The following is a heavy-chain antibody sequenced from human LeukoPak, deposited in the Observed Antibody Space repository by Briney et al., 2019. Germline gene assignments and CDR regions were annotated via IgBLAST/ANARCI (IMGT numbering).Heavy chain of an antibody. Sequence: SGGSLRLSCAASGFTFSSYSMNWVRQAPGKGLEWVSSISSSSSYIYYADSVKGRFTISRDNSKNTLYLQMSTLRAEDTALYYCAKGMSSWYPFDFWGQGTLVTVSS. CDR2: ISSSSSYI. D-gene: IGHD6-13*01. V-gene: IGHV3-21*04. CDR1: GFTFSSYS. CDR3: AKGMSSWYPFDF. J-gene: IGHJ4*02.